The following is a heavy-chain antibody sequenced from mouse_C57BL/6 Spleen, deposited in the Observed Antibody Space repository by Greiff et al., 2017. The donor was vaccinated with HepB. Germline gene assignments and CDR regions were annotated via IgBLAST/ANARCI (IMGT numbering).Heavy chain of an antibody. V-gene: IGHV1-26*01. Sequence: VQLQQSGPELVKPGASVKISCKASGYTFTDYYMNWVKQSHGKSLEWIGDINPNNGGTSYNQKFKGKATLTVDKSSSTAYMELRSLTSEDSAVYYCARGDFVPFAYWGQGTLVTVSA. J-gene: IGHJ3*01. D-gene: IGHD3-3*01. CDR2: INPNNGGT. CDR3: ARGDFVPFAY. CDR1: GYTFTDYY.